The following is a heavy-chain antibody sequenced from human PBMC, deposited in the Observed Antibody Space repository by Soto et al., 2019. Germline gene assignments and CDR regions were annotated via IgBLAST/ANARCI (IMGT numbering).Heavy chain of an antibody. J-gene: IGHJ6*02. Sequence: SETLSLTCTVSGGSISSYYWSWIRQPPGKGLEWIGYIYYSGSTNYNPSLKSRVTISVDTSKNQFSLKLSSVTAAETAVYYCARGEVATTGPYGMDVWGQGTTVT. CDR1: GGSISSYY. D-gene: IGHD5-12*01. CDR2: IYYSGST. CDR3: ARGEVATTGPYGMDV. V-gene: IGHV4-59*01.